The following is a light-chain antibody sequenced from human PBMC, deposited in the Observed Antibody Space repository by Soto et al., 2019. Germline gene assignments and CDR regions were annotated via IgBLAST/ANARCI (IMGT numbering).Light chain of an antibody. CDR1: QSVSGN. Sequence: EIVMTQSPPTPSVSPRERAAPSRRASQSVSGNLAWYQQTPGQAPRLLIYGASTRATGIPARFSGSGFGTEFTLTISSLKSEDFAVYYCQQYNYRPPAFGQGTRLEIK. CDR2: GAS. CDR3: QQYNYRPPA. V-gene: IGKV3-15*01. J-gene: IGKJ5*01.